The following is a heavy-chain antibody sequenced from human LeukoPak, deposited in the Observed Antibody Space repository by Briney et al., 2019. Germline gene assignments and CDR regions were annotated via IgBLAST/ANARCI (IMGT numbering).Heavy chain of an antibody. D-gene: IGHD4-4*01. Sequence: SETLSLTCTVSGGSINSYYWNWIRQPPGKGLEWMGDIYNSRRTNYNPSLKRRATISLDTSKNQFSLKLASVTAADTAIYYCARVGGMTTINNAAFDIWGEGTMVTVSS. CDR1: GGSINSYY. J-gene: IGHJ3*02. V-gene: IGHV4-59*01. CDR2: IYNSRRT. CDR3: ARVGGMTTINNAAFDI.